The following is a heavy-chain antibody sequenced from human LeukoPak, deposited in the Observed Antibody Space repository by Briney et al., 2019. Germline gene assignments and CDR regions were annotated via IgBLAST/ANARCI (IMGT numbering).Heavy chain of an antibody. CDR3: ARGMMDQSSFDY. V-gene: IGHV4-59*10. CDR2: IYTSGST. CDR1: GGSFSGYY. J-gene: IGHJ4*02. Sequence: SETLSLTCAVYGGSFSGYYWSWIRQPPGKGLEWIGRIYTSGSTNYNPSLKSRVTISVDTSKNQFSLKLSSVTAADTAVYYCARGMMDQSSFDYWGQGTLVTVSS. D-gene: IGHD2-2*01.